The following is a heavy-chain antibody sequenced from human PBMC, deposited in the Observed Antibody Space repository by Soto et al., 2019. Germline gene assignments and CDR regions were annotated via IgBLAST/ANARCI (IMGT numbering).Heavy chain of an antibody. D-gene: IGHD6-13*01. CDR3: AREEVTATGPYWYFDL. Sequence: QLQLQESGPGLVKPSETLSLTCTVSGGSISSSGYYWGWIRQSPGKGLEWIGSIYYSGNTYSNPSLKSRVTISVDTSKNQFSLKLSSVTAPDTAVYYCAREEVTATGPYWYFDLWGRGTLVTVSS. CDR1: GGSISSSGYY. CDR2: IYYSGNT. V-gene: IGHV4-39*02. J-gene: IGHJ2*01.